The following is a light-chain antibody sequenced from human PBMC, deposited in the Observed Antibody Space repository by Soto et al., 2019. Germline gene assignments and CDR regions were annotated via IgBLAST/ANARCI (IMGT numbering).Light chain of an antibody. CDR1: QSVSSY. CDR2: DAS. J-gene: IGKJ2*01. CDR3: QQRSNWPVT. V-gene: IGKV3-11*01. Sequence: EIVLTQSPATLSLSPGERATLSCRASQSVSSYLAWYQQNPGQPPRLLIYDASNRATGIPARFSGSGSGTDFTLTISSLEPEDFAVYYWQQRSNWPVTFGQGTKLEIK.